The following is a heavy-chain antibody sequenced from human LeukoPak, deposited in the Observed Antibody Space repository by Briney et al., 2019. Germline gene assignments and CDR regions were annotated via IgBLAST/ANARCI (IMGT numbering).Heavy chain of an antibody. V-gene: IGHV3-53*01. CDR1: GFTSNY. D-gene: IGHD6-19*01. Sequence: GGSLRLSCAASGFTSNYMSWVRQAPGKGLEWVSVIYSGGSTDYAGSVRGRFTISRDKSKNTTYLQMSNMRAEDTAVYYCATEKPVAGTFLDYWGQGTLVIVSS. J-gene: IGHJ4*02. CDR3: ATEKPVAGTFLDY. CDR2: IYSGGST.